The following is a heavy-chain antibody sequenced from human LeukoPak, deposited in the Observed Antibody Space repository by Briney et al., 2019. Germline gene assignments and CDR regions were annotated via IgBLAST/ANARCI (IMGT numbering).Heavy chain of an antibody. CDR2: IYYSGST. J-gene: IGHJ5*02. CDR3: ARLKGIAAAGTNWFDP. CDR1: GGSISSYY. Sequence: SQTLSLTCTVSGGSISSYYWSWIRQPPGKGLEWIGYIYYSGSTNYNPSLKSRVTILVDTSKNQFSLKLSSVTAADTAVYYCARLKGIAAAGTNWFDPWGQGTLVTVSS. D-gene: IGHD6-13*01. V-gene: IGHV4-59*08.